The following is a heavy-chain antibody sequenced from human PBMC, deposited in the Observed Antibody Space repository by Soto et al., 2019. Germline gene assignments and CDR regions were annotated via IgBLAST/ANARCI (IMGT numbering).Heavy chain of an antibody. V-gene: IGHV4-39*01. Sequence: QLQLQESGPGLVKPSETLSLTCTVSGGSISSSSYYWGWIRQPPGKGLEWIGSIYYSGSTYYNPSLKSRVTISVDTSKNQFSLKLSSVTAADTAVYYCASALRLRFGYFQHWGQGTLVTVSS. CDR3: ASALRLRFGYFQH. D-gene: IGHD2-2*02. J-gene: IGHJ1*01. CDR2: IYYSGST. CDR1: GGSISSSSYY.